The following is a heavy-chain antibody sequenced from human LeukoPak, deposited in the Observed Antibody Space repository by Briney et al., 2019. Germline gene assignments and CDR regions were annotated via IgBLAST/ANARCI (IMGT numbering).Heavy chain of an antibody. V-gene: IGHV3-23*01. D-gene: IGHD3-10*02. CDR1: GFSFRNFG. Sequence: GGSLRLSCEVSGFSFRNFGMRWVRQAPGKGLEWVSDISDSGGTTYYGDSVKGRFIISRDNSKNTLYLQMNSLRAEDTAVYYCAELGITMIGGVWGKGTTVTISS. J-gene: IGHJ6*04. CDR2: ISDSGGTT. CDR3: AELGITMIGGV.